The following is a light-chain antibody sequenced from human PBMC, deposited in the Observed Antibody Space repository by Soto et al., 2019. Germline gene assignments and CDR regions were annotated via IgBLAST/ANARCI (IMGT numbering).Light chain of an antibody. V-gene: IGKV3-20*01. CDR3: HQYGSSITWT. CDR2: AAS. Sequence: EVVLTQSPGTVSLSPGERATLSYRASQSVTSNYLAWYQQKPGQAPRLLIYAASSRATGIPDRFSGSGSGTDFTLSISRLEPEDFAVYYCHQYGSSITWTFGQGTKVEIK. J-gene: IGKJ1*01. CDR1: QSVTSNY.